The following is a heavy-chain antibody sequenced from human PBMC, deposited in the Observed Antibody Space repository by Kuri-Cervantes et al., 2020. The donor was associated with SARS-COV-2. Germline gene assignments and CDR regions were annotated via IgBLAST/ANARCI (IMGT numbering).Heavy chain of an antibody. CDR2: INPNSGGT. D-gene: IGHD3-10*01. CDR1: GYTFTGYY. CDR3: ARDWAYVDPGYFDY. J-gene: IGHJ4*02. V-gene: IGHV1-2*02. Sequence: ASVKDSCKASGYTFTGYYMHWVRQAPGQGLEWMGWINPNSGGTNYAQKFQGRVTMTRDTSISTAYMELSRLRSDDTAVYYCARDWAYVDPGYFDYWGQGTLVTVSS.